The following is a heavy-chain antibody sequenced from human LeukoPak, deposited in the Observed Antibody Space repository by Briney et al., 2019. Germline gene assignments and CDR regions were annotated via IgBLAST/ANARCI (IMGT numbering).Heavy chain of an antibody. CDR1: GFTFSGSA. Sequence: GGSLKLSCAASGFTFSGSAMHWVRQASGKGLEWVGRIRSKANSYATAYAASVKGRFTISRDDSKNTAYRQMNSLKTEDTAVYYCTRHQYDSSGSHAYWGQGTLVTVSS. D-gene: IGHD3-22*01. J-gene: IGHJ4*02. V-gene: IGHV3-73*01. CDR2: IRSKANSYAT. CDR3: TRHQYDSSGSHAY.